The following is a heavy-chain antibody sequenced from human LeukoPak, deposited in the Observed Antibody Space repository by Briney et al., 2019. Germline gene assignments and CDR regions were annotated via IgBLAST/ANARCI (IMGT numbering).Heavy chain of an antibody. D-gene: IGHD3-10*01. J-gene: IGHJ4*02. CDR1: GGSFSGYY. CDR3: ASNGGFGELYDDY. V-gene: IGHV4-34*01. CDR2: INHSGST. Sequence: SETLSLTCAVYGGSFSGYYWSWIRQPPGKGLEWIGEINHSGSTNYNPSLKSRVTISVDTSKNQFSLKLSSVTAADTAVYYCASNGGFGELYDDYWGQGTLVTVSS.